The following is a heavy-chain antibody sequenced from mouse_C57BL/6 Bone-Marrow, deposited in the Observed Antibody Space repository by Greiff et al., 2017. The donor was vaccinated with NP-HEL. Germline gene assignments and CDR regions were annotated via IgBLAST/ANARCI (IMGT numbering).Heavy chain of an antibody. Sequence: VKLMESGAELARPGASVKMSCKASGYTFTSYTMHRVKQRPGQGLEWIGYINPSSGYTKYNQKFKDKATLTADKSSSTAYMQLSSLTSEDSAVYYCARADGNHYFYAMDYWGQGTSVTVSS. J-gene: IGHJ4*01. CDR2: INPSSGYT. D-gene: IGHD2-1*01. V-gene: IGHV1-4*01. CDR1: GYTFTSYT. CDR3: ARADGNHYFYAMDY.